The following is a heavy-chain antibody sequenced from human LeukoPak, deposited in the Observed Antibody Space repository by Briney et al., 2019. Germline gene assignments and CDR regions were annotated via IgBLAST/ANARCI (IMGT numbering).Heavy chain of an antibody. D-gene: IGHD1-26*01. V-gene: IGHV3-21*01. Sequence: GGSLRLSCAASGFTFSSYSMNWVRQAPGKGLEWVSSISSSSSYIYYADSVKGRFTIPRDNAKNSLYLQMNSLRAEDTAVYYCASNRWESGSWYGMDVWGQGTTVTVSS. CDR2: ISSSSSYI. J-gene: IGHJ6*02. CDR1: GFTFSSYS. CDR3: ASNRWESGSWYGMDV.